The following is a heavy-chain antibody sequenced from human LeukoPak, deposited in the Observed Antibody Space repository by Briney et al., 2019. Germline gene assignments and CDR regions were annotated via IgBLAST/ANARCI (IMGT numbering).Heavy chain of an antibody. V-gene: IGHV2-70*04. Sequence: SGPTLVNPTQTLTLTCTFSGFSLSSNLMRVTWIRQPPGKALEWLARIDWDDDKYYSTSLKTRLTISKDTSKNQVVLTMTNMDPVDTATYYCARTCPYYYDSGGYPDYWGQGTLVTVSS. CDR2: IDWDDDK. J-gene: IGHJ4*02. D-gene: IGHD3-22*01. CDR1: GFSLSSNLMR. CDR3: ARTCPYYYDSGGYPDY.